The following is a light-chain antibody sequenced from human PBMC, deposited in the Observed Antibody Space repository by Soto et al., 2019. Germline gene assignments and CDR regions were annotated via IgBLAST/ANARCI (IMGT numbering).Light chain of an antibody. Sequence: QSAPTQPASVSGAPGQSITSSCSGTNSDIGSYASASWYQHHPGTAPELIIVGGTYRYSGVSGRFSASKSADTASLTISGLQPEDEAVYYCSSYSSIPPHVLFGGGTKLTVL. V-gene: IGLV2-14*01. CDR2: GGT. CDR1: NSDIGSYAS. J-gene: IGLJ2*01. CDR3: SSYSSIPPHVL.